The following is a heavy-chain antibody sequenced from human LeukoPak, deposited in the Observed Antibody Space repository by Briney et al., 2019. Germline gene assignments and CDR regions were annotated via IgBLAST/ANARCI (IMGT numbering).Heavy chain of an antibody. J-gene: IGHJ4*02. CDR1: GFTFSGYW. V-gene: IGHV3-7*01. Sequence: QTGGSLRLSCAASGFTFSGYWMSWVRQAPGKGLEWVANIKQDGSEKYYVDSVKGRFTISRDNAKNTVYLQMNSLRAEDTAVYYCARELGTTHFDYWGQGTLVTVSS. CDR2: IKQDGSEK. CDR3: ARELGTTHFDY. D-gene: IGHD2/OR15-2a*01.